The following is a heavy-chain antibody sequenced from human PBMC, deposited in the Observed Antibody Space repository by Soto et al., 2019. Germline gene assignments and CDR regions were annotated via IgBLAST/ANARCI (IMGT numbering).Heavy chain of an antibody. Sequence: SETLSLTCTVSIGSISSYYWSWIRQPPGKGLEWIAYIYYSVSTNYNPSLKSRVTISVDTSKNQFSLKLTSVTAADTAVYYCARGFDWLARFDYWGQGTLVTVSS. CDR2: IYYSVST. V-gene: IGHV4-59*01. CDR1: IGSISSYY. D-gene: IGHD3-9*01. CDR3: ARGFDWLARFDY. J-gene: IGHJ4*02.